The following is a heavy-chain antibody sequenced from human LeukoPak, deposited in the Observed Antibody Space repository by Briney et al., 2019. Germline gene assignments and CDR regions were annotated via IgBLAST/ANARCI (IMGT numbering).Heavy chain of an antibody. CDR1: GYTFTSYY. Sequence: ASVKVSCKASGYTFTSYYMHWVRQAPGQGLEWMGIINPSGGSTSYAQKFQGRVTMTRDTSTSTVYMELSSLRSEDTAVYYCARDPPSTIFGVVTNTFDYWGQGTLVTVSS. CDR3: ARDPPSTIFGVVTNTFDY. J-gene: IGHJ4*02. CDR2: INPSGGST. V-gene: IGHV1-46*01. D-gene: IGHD3-3*01.